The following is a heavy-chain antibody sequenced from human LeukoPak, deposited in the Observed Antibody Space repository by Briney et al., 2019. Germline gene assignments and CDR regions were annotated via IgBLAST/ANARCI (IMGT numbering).Heavy chain of an antibody. CDR3: AREGGIAVAGTYFDYYYYGMDV. CDR2: MNPNSGNT. J-gene: IGHJ6*02. CDR1: GYTFTSYD. Sequence: GASVKVSCKASGYTFTSYDINWVRQATGQGLEWMGWMNPNSGNTGYAQKFQGRVTMTRNTSISTAYMELSGLRSEDTAVYYCAREGGIAVAGTYFDYYYYGMDVWGQGTTVTVSS. D-gene: IGHD6-19*01. V-gene: IGHV1-8*01.